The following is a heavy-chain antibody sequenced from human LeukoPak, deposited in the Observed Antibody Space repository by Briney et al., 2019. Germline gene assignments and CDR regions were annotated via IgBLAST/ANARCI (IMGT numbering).Heavy chain of an antibody. CDR2: IWYDGSNK. J-gene: IGHJ3*02. CDR1: GLTFKSYG. CDR3: ATLYYYGSGSYYNEYAFDI. V-gene: IGHV3-33*03. D-gene: IGHD3-10*01. Sequence: GTSLRLSCAASGLTFKSYGMHWVRQAPGKGLEWVADIWYDGSNKNYADSVKGRFTISRDNAKNSLYLQMNSLRAEDTAVYYCATLYYYGSGSYYNEYAFDIWGQGTMVTVSS.